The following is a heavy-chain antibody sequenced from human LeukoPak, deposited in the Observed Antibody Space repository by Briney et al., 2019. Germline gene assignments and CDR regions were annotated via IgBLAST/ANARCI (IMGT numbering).Heavy chain of an antibody. CDR2: INAGNGNT. CDR3: ARVRPGDRYFDY. J-gene: IGHJ4*02. Sequence: GASVKVSCKASGYIFTSYAMHWVRQAPGQRLEWMGWINAGNGNTKYSQKFQGRVTITRDTSASTAYMELSSLRSDDTAVYYCARVRPGDRYFDYWGQGTLVTVSS. D-gene: IGHD7-27*01. V-gene: IGHV1-3*01. CDR1: GYIFTSYA.